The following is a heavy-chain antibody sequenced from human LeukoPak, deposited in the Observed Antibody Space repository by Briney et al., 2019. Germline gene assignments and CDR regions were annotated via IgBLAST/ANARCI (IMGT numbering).Heavy chain of an antibody. CDR2: TSDDGTTK. CDR3: ARATYYYDSSGPGDY. Sequence: GGSLRLSCAASGFTFSSYAMHWVRQAPGKGLQWLALTSDDGTTKYYADSVKGRFTISRDNSKNTLYLQMNSLRAEDTAVYYCARATYYYDSSGPGDYWGQGTLVTVSS. D-gene: IGHD3-22*01. CDR1: GFTFSSYA. V-gene: IGHV3-30-3*01. J-gene: IGHJ4*02.